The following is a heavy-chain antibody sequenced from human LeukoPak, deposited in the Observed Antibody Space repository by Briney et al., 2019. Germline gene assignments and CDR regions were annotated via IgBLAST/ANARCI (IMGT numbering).Heavy chain of an antibody. V-gene: IGHV4/OR15-8*02. CDR3: SRENGAFSPFGY. Sequence: SETLSLTCGVSGGSISGTNWWSWVRQPPGQGLEWIGEISLTGQTNYNPSLNGRVTMSLDKSSNQLSLNLTSVTAADTATYYCSRENGAFSPFGYWGQGILVTV. CDR2: ISLTGQT. CDR1: GGSISGTNW. D-gene: IGHD2-8*01. J-gene: IGHJ4*02.